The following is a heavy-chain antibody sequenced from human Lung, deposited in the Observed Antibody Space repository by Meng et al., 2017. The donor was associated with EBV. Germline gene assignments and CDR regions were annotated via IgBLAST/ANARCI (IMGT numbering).Heavy chain of an antibody. J-gene: IGHJ4*02. CDR3: ARGKLSGYRYFDY. CDR1: VGSISSSNW. Sequence: QALVQPCGPLAAHCAVSVGSISSSNWWIWVRHPPGKGVEWIGEIYHSGSTNYNPSLKSRVTISVDKSKNQFSLKLSSVTAADTAVYYCARGKLSGYRYFDYWGQGTLVTV. CDR2: IYHSGST. D-gene: IGHD3-3*01. V-gene: IGHV4-4*02.